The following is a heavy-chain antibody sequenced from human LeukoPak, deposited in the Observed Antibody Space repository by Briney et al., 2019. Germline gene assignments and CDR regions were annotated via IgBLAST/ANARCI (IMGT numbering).Heavy chain of an antibody. Sequence: SETLSLTCTASGGSISSSSYYWGWIRQPPGKGLEWIGSIYYSGSTYYNPSLKSRVTISVDTSKNQFSLKLSSVTAADTAVYYCARRVGYCSGGSCLLDAYYYYCMDVWGKGTTVTVSS. CDR3: ARRVGYCSGGSCLLDAYYYYCMDV. J-gene: IGHJ6*03. CDR1: GGSISSSSYY. CDR2: IYYSGST. D-gene: IGHD2-15*01. V-gene: IGHV4-39*07.